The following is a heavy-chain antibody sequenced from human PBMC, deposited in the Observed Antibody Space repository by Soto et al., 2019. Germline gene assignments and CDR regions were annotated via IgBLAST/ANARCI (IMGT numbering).Heavy chain of an antibody. CDR2: ISYDGSNK. V-gene: IGHV3-30*18. D-gene: IGHD3-10*01. J-gene: IGHJ3*02. Sequence: QVQLVESGGGVVQPGRSLRLSCAASGFTFSSYGMHWVRQAPGKGLEWVAVISYDGSNKYYADSVKGRFTISRDNSKNTLYLQMNSLRAEDTAVYYCVKGVGAIWGQGTMVTVSS. CDR1: GFTFSSYG. CDR3: VKGVGAI.